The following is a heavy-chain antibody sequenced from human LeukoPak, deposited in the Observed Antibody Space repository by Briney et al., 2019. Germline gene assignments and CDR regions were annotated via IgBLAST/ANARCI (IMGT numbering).Heavy chain of an antibody. CDR2: ISAYNGNT. CDR1: GYTFTSYG. Sequence: GASVKVSCKASGYTFTSYGISWVRQAPGQGLEWMGWISAYNGNTNYAQKLQGRVTMTTDTSTSTAYMELRSLRSDDTAVYYCARYLEPYYYDSSGYPPLDYWGQGTLVTVSS. V-gene: IGHV1-18*01. D-gene: IGHD3-22*01. J-gene: IGHJ4*02. CDR3: ARYLEPYYYDSSGYPPLDY.